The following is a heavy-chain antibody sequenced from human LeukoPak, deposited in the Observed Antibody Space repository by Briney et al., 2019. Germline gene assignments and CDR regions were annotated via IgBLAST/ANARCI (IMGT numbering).Heavy chain of an antibody. CDR1: GGSISNSHYY. V-gene: IGHV3-7*01. CDR3: ARGTIAAPGTDY. CDR2: LKQDGSEK. D-gene: IGHD6-13*01. J-gene: IGHJ4*02. Sequence: ETLSLTCTVSGGSISNSHYYWGWVRQPPGKGLEWVANLKQDGSEKHFADSVKGRFTISRDNAENSLYLQMNSLRAEDTAMYYCARGTIAAPGTDYWGQGTLVTVSS.